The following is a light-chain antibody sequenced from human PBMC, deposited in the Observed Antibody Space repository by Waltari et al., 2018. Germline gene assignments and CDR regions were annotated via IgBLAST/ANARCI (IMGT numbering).Light chain of an antibody. CDR3: HQYYNGPQT. CDR1: QSVSSN. V-gene: IGKV3-15*01. Sequence: ETVMTQSPATLSVSPGERATLSCRASQSVSSNLAWYQQKPGQPPRLLIYGASTRAPGIPGSFSGSGSGTEFTLTISSLQSEDFAVYYCHQYYNGPQTFGQGTKVEIK. J-gene: IGKJ1*01. CDR2: GAS.